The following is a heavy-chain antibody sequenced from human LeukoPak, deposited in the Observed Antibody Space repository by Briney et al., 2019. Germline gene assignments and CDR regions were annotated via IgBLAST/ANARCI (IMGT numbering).Heavy chain of an antibody. V-gene: IGHV3-7*01. CDR3: ARLVGEDDFWDYYYYMDV. J-gene: IGHJ6*03. CDR2: IKQDGSEK. CDR1: GFTFSSYW. Sequence: GGSLRLSCAASGFTFSSYWMSWVRQAPGKGLEWVANIKQDGSEKYYVDSVKGRFTISRDNAKNSLYLQMNSLRAEDTAVYYCARLVGEDDFWDYYYYMDVWGKGTTVTVSS. D-gene: IGHD3-3*01.